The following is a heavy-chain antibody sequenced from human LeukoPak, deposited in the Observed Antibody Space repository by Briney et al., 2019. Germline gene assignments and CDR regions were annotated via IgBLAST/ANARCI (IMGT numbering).Heavy chain of an antibody. J-gene: IGHJ4*02. V-gene: IGHV4-59*01. CDR3: ARENNYFDY. Sequence: SETLSLTCTVSGGSISPYYWSWIRQPPGKGLEWIGYIYYSGSTNYNPSLKSRVTISVDTSKNQFSLKLNSVTAADTAVYYCARENNYFDYWGQGTLVTVSS. CDR2: IYYSGST. CDR1: GGSISPYY.